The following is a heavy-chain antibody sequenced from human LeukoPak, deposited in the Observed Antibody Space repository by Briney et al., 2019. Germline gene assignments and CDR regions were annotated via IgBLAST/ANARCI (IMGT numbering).Heavy chain of an antibody. Sequence: GGSLRLSCAASGFTFSSYSMNWVRQAPGKGLEWVSYISSSSSTIYYADSVKGRFTISRDNAKNSLYLQMNSLRGEDTAVYYCARAVRIMTTVTFDYWGQGTLVTVSS. CDR2: ISSSSSTI. CDR3: ARAVRIMTTVTFDY. J-gene: IGHJ4*02. V-gene: IGHV3-48*01. CDR1: GFTFSSYS. D-gene: IGHD4-11*01.